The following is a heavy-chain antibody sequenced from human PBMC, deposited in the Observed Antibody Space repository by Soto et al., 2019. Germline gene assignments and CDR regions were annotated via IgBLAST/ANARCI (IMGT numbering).Heavy chain of an antibody. CDR1: GGTFSSYA. CDR2: IIPIFGTA. V-gene: IGHV1-69*06. D-gene: IGHD5-12*01. Sequence: QVQLVPYGAEVKKPGSSVKVSCQASGGTFSSYAISWVRQAPGQGLEWMGRIIPIFGTANYAQKFKGRVTITADKSTSTAYMELSSLRSEDTAVYYWARGTRMATITDAFDIWGQGTMVTVSS. CDR3: ARGTRMATITDAFDI. J-gene: IGHJ3*02.